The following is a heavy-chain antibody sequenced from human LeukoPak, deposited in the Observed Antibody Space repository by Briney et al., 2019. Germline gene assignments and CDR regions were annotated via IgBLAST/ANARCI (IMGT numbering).Heavy chain of an antibody. CDR2: ISSSSSTT. V-gene: IGHV3-48*01. CDR3: ASGFWGYCSRTSCPLDY. CDR1: GFTFSSYA. D-gene: IGHD2-2*01. J-gene: IGHJ4*02. Sequence: GGSLRLSCAASGFTFSSYAMSWVRQAPGKGLEWISYISSSSSTTYYADSVKGRFTISRDNAKNSLYLQMNSLRAEDTAVYYCASGFWGYCSRTSCPLDYWGQGTLVTVSS.